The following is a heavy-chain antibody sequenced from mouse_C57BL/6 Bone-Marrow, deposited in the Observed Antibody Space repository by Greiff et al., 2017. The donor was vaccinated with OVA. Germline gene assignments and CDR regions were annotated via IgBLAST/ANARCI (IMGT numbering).Heavy chain of an antibody. CDR1: GYAFSSSW. Sequence: VQLQQSGPELVKPGASVKISCKASGYAFSSSWMNWVKQSPGKGLEWIGRIYPGDGVTNYNGKFKGKATLTADKSSSKAYMHFSSLTSEDSAVYFCAKWVCWSSMDMDYWGKGTSVTVSS. D-gene: IGHD2-10*02. V-gene: IGHV1-82*01. CDR2: IYPGDGVT. CDR3: AKWVCWSSMDMDY. J-gene: IGHJ4*01.